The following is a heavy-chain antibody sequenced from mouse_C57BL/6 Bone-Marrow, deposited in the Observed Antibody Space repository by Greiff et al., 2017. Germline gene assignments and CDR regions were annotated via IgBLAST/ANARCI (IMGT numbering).Heavy chain of an antibody. V-gene: IGHV7-3*01. D-gene: IGHD1-1*01. J-gene: IGHJ2*01. CDR1: GFTFTDYY. Sequence: EVQLVESGGGLVQPGGSLSLSCAASGFTFTDYYMSWVRQPPGKALEWLGFIRNKANGYTTEYSASVKGRFTISRDNSQSILYLQMNALRAEDSATYYCARSLITTVVACDYWGQGTTLTVSS. CDR3: ARSLITTVVACDY. CDR2: IRNKANGYTT.